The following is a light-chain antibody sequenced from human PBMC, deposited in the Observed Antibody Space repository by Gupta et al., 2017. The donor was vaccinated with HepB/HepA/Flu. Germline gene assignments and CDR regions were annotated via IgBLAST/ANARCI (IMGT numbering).Light chain of an antibody. Sequence: EIVMTQSPATLSVSPGERATLSCRTSQSISANLGWFQQKPGQAPRPLIYDASIRASGVLARFSGSGSGTEFTLTISSLQSEDFAIYYCQQYNSWPITFGQGTRLEIK. CDR2: DAS. CDR3: QQYNSWPIT. CDR1: QSISAN. V-gene: IGKV3-15*01. J-gene: IGKJ5*01.